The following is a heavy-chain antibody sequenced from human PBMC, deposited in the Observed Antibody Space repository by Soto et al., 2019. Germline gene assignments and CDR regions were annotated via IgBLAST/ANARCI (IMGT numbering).Heavy chain of an antibody. CDR1: GDSITTGAYS. CDR3: ARTLDYGGSAGSNWFDP. CDR2: VYARGST. J-gene: IGHJ5*02. Sequence: HLQLQESGSGLVRPSQTLSLICADSGDSITTGAYSWGWIRQPPGKGLEWNGYVYARGSTYYNPALKSQVTMSVDRSKNQFSLNLSSVTAADTAVYFCARTLDYGGSAGSNWFDPWGQGTLVTVSS. V-gene: IGHV4-30-2*01. D-gene: IGHD4-17*01.